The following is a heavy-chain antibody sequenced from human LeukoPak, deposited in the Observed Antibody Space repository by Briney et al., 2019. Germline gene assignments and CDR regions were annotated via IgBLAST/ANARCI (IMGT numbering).Heavy chain of an antibody. CDR3: ARSPLDDIVVVPAAHRVYFDY. CDR2: IYYSGST. Sequence: SETLSLTCTVSGGSISSGGYYWSWIRQPPGKGLEWIGYIYYSGSTNYNPSLKSRVTISVDTSKNQFSLKLSSVTAADTAVYYCARSPLDDIVVVPAAHRVYFDYWGQGTLVTVSS. CDR1: GGSISSGGYY. D-gene: IGHD2-2*01. J-gene: IGHJ4*02. V-gene: IGHV4-61*08.